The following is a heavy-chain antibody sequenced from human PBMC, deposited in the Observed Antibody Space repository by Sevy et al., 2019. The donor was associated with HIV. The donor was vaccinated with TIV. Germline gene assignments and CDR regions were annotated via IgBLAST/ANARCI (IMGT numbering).Heavy chain of an antibody. D-gene: IGHD5-18*01. J-gene: IGHJ4*02. V-gene: IGHV3-66*01. CDR3: ARGKIGYGYALNY. CDR2: IHSDDTT. Sequence: GGSLRLSCAASGFTVNSNYMTWVRQAPGKGLEGVSVIHSDDTTYHADSVKDRFTISNDNFKNTLYLHMSSLRAEDTAGYYCARGKIGYGYALNYWGQGTLVTVSS. CDR1: GFTVNSNY.